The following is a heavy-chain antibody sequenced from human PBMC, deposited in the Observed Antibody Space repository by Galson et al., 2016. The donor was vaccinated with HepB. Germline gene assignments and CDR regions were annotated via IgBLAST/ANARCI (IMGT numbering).Heavy chain of an antibody. CDR1: GDSVSSNNAG. J-gene: IGHJ4*02. CDR2: TYYRSKWFY. CDR3: KRVKELGRGFHS. V-gene: IGHV6-1*01. Sequence: CAISGDSVSSNNAGWNWIRQSPSRGLEWLGRTYYRSKWFYDYAESVKSRITIKPDTTENQFSLQLNSVTVEDTAVYYCKRVKELGRGFHSWGQGTLVIVSS. D-gene: IGHD7-27*01.